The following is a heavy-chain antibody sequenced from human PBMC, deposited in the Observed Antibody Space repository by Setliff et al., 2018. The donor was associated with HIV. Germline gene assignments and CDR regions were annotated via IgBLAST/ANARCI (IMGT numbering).Heavy chain of an antibody. D-gene: IGHD6-13*01. V-gene: IGHV3-30*04. CDR2: ISYDGRNE. CDR1: GFTFSSYA. CDR3: ARSRAAGFDY. J-gene: IGHJ4*02. Sequence: GGSLRLSCAASGFTFSSYAMHWVRQAPGKGLEWVAVISYDGRNEYYADSVRGRFTVSRNNSKNTLHLQMNSLRAEDTAVYYCARSRAAGFDYWGQGTLVTVSS.